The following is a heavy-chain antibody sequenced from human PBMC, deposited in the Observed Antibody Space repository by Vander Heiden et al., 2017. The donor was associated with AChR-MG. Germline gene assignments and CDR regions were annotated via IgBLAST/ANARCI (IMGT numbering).Heavy chain of an antibody. Sequence: EVQLLESGGGLVQPGGYLRLSCSASGFTFSSYAMSWVRQAPGKGLEWVSAISGSGGSTYYADSVKGRFTISRDNSKNTLYLQMNSLRAEDTAVYYCAKQIGRRPYFDYWGQGTLVTVSS. J-gene: IGHJ4*02. CDR2: ISGSGGST. V-gene: IGHV3-23*01. CDR3: AKQIGRRPYFDY. CDR1: GFTFSSYA.